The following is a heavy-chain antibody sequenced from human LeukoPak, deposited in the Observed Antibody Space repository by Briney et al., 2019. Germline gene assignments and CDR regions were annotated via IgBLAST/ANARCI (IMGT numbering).Heavy chain of an antibody. CDR1: GFTFNDYG. D-gene: IGHD2-21*02. Sequence: GGSLRLSCAASGFTFNDYGMHWVRQAPGKGLEWVAFVRYDGSNKYYADSVKGRFTISRDNSKNTLYLQMGSLRAEDMAVYYCARWGPCGGDCYSYYYYYMDVWGKGTTVTVSS. V-gene: IGHV3-30*02. J-gene: IGHJ6*03. CDR2: VRYDGSNK. CDR3: ARWGPCGGDCYSYYYYYMDV.